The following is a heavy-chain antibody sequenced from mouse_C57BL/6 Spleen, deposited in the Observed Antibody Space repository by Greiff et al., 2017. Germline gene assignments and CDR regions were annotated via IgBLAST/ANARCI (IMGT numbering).Heavy chain of an antibody. CDR3: ARRVQVVPDSYYFDY. CDR2: INPSSGYT. D-gene: IGHD1-1*01. CDR1: GYTFTSYW. V-gene: IGHV1-7*01. J-gene: IGHJ2*01. Sequence: QVQLKESGAELAKPGASVQLSCKASGYTFTSYWMHWVKQRPGQGLEWIGYINPSSGYTKYNQKFKDKATLTADKSSSTAYMQLSSLTSEDSAVYVCARRVQVVPDSYYFDYWGQGTTLTVSS.